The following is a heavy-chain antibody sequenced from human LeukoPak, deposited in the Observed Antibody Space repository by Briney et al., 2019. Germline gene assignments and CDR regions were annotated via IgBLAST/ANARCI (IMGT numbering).Heavy chain of an antibody. CDR3: ARDRTGNNWFDP. J-gene: IGHJ5*02. D-gene: IGHD1-1*01. CDR2: IYYSGST. CDR1: GGSISSYY. Sequence: SETLSLTCTVSGGSISSYYWSWIRQPPGKGLEWIGYIYYSGSTNYNPSLQSRVTISVDTSKNQFSLKLSSVTAADTAVYYCARDRTGNNWFDPWGQGTLVTVSS. V-gene: IGHV4-59*01.